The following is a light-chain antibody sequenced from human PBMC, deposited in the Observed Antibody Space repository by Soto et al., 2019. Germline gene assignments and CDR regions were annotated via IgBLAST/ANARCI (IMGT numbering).Light chain of an antibody. V-gene: IGKV3-20*01. J-gene: IGKJ1*01. Sequence: EIVLTQSPGTLSLSPGERATLSYRASQSFSGSYLAWYQQKPGQAPRLLIYATSRRATGIPGRFSGSASETDFTLTISSLEPEDFAVYYCHHYGSAPWTFGQGTKVEIK. CDR1: QSFSGSY. CDR2: ATS. CDR3: HHYGSAPWT.